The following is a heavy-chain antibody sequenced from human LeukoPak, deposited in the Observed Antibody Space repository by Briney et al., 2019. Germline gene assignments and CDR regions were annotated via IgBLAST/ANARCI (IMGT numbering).Heavy chain of an antibody. CDR1: GFTFSSYS. CDR3: ATLRVGESDY. CDR2: ISSSSSYI. Sequence: GGSLRLSCAASGFTFSSYSMNWVRQAPGKGLEWVSYISSSSSYIYYADSVKGRFTISRDNAKNSLYLQMNSLRAEDTAVYYCATLRVGESDYWGQGTPVTVSS. D-gene: IGHD3-10*01. V-gene: IGHV3-21*05. J-gene: IGHJ4*02.